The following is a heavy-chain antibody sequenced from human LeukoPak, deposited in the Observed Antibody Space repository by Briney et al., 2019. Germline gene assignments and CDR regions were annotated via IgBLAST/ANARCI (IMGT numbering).Heavy chain of an antibody. V-gene: IGHV1-18*04. J-gene: IGHJ6*03. Sequence: ASVKVSCKASGYTFTGYYMHWVRQAPGQGLEWMGWISAYNGNTNYAQKLQGRVTMTTDTSTSTAYMELRSLRSDDTAVYYCSRASDLPRVMDVWGKGTTVTVSS. CDR3: SRASDLPRVMDV. CDR1: GYTFTGYY. CDR2: ISAYNGNT. D-gene: IGHD4/OR15-4a*01.